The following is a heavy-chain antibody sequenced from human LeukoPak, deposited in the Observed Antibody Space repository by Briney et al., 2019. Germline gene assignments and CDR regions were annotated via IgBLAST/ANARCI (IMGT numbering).Heavy chain of an antibody. J-gene: IGHJ4*02. CDR1: GFTFSSYP. Sequence: GGSLRLSCAASGFTFSSYPMSWVRQAPGKGLEWVAVISYDGSNKYYADSVKGRFTISRDNSKNTLYLQMNSLRAEDTAVYYCARDQGQQLAIDYWGQGTLVTVSS. V-gene: IGHV3-30*04. CDR3: ARDQGQQLAIDY. CDR2: ISYDGSNK. D-gene: IGHD6-13*01.